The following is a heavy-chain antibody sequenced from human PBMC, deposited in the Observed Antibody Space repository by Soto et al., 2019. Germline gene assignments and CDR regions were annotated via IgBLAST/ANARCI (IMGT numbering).Heavy chain of an antibody. Sequence: VGSLRLSCAASGFTVSSNYMSWVRQAPGKGLEWVSVIYSGGSTYYADSVKGRFTISRDNSKNTLYLQMNSLRAEDTAVYYCARAMGATTVYYYYGMDVWGQGTTVTVSS. CDR2: IYSGGST. D-gene: IGHD1-26*01. CDR3: ARAMGATTVYYYYGMDV. V-gene: IGHV3-53*01. J-gene: IGHJ6*02. CDR1: GFTVSSNY.